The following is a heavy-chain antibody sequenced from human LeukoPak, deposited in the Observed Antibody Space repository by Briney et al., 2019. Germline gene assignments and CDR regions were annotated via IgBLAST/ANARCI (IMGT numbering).Heavy chain of an antibody. V-gene: IGHV3-23*01. Sequence: GGSLRLSCAASGFTFSSYSMNWVRQAPGKGLEWVSAISGSGGSTYYADSVKGRFTISRDNSKNTLYLQMNSLRAEDTAVYYCAKGSSYRWYHDYWGQGTLVTVSS. CDR2: ISGSGGST. D-gene: IGHD6-13*01. J-gene: IGHJ4*02. CDR1: GFTFSSYS. CDR3: AKGSSYRWYHDY.